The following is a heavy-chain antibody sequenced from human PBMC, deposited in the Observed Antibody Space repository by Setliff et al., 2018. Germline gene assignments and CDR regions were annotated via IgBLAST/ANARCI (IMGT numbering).Heavy chain of an antibody. D-gene: IGHD1-26*01. CDR2: IYHSGST. Sequence: PSETLSLTCAVSGNSISSGYCWGWIRQPPGKGLECIGSIYHSGSTFYNPSLKSRVTISLDTSKNQFSLKLRSVTAADTAVYFCARDNTIVGATDYWGQGTLVTVSS. CDR3: ARDNTIVGATDY. V-gene: IGHV4-38-2*02. CDR1: GNSISSGYC. J-gene: IGHJ4*02.